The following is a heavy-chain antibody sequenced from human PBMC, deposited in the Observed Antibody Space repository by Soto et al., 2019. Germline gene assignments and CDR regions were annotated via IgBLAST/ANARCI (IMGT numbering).Heavy chain of an antibody. CDR3: ARGGSSWSAINWFDP. D-gene: IGHD6-13*01. CDR1: GGSISSSNW. CDR2: IYHSGST. Sequence: QVQLQESGPGLVKPSGTLSLTCAVSGGSISSSNWWSWVRQPPGKGLEWIGEIYHSGSTNYNPSLKIRVTISVDKSKNQFSLKLSSVTAADTAVYYCARGGSSWSAINWFDPWGQGTLVTVSS. J-gene: IGHJ5*02. V-gene: IGHV4-4*02.